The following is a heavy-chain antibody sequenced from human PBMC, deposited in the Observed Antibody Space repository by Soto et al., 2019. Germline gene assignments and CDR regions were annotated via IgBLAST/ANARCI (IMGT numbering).Heavy chain of an antibody. CDR1: GGSIGSYH. D-gene: IGHD6-19*01. CDR3: VRSGSRDSWLADF. V-gene: IGHV4-4*07. J-gene: IGHJ4*02. Sequence: SETLSLTCTVSGGSIGSYHWSWVRQPAGKGLEWIGRIYVSGSTDYNPSLTSRVTMSVDTSKNQFSLKVKSVTAADTAVYYCVRSGSRDSWLADFWGQGSLVTVS. CDR2: IYVSGST.